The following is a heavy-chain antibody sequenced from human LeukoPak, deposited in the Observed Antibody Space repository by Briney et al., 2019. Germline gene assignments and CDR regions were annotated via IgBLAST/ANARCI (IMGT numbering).Heavy chain of an antibody. D-gene: IGHD2-2*02. CDR2: ISAYNGNT. Sequence: ASVKVSCKASGYTFNNYDISWVRQAPGQGLEWMGWISAYNGNTNYAQKLQGRVTMTTDTSTSTAYMELRSLRSDDTAVYYCARVTVVVPAAIPDDYWGQGTLVTVSS. V-gene: IGHV1-18*01. CDR3: ARVTVVVPAAIPDDY. J-gene: IGHJ4*02. CDR1: GYTFNNYD.